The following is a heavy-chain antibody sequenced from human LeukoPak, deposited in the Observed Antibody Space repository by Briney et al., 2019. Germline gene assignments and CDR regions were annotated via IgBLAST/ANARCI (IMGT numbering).Heavy chain of an antibody. CDR2: IYPGDSDT. CDR3: ARHMSDTTVTTVYYYYYGMDV. CDR1: GYSFTSYW. Sequence: GESLKISCKGSGYSFTSYWIGWVRQMPGKGLEWMGIIYPGDSDTRYSPSFQGQVTISADKSISTAYLQWSSLKASDTAMYYCARHMSDTTVTTVYYYYYGMDVWGQGTTVTVSS. V-gene: IGHV5-51*01. J-gene: IGHJ6*02. D-gene: IGHD4-4*01.